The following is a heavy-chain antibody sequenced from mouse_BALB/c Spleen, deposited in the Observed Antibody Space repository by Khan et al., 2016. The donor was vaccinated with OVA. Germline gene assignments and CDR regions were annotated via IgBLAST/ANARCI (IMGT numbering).Heavy chain of an antibody. J-gene: IGHJ3*01. D-gene: IGHD2-14*01. CDR1: GDSITTGY. Sequence: EVQLQESGPSLVKPSQTLSLTCSVTGDSITTGYWNWIRKFPGNKLEYMGYIIYTGYTYYNPSLNSRISITRHTSNNHYYLQLNSVPDEDTATYYCARSTHLYACVYWGQGTLVTVSA. CDR3: ARSTHLYACVY. V-gene: IGHV3-8*02. CDR2: IIYTGYT.